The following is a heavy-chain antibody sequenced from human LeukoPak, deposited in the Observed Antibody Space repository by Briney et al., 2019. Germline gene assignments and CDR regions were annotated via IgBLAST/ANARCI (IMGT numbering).Heavy chain of an antibody. J-gene: IGHJ4*02. D-gene: IGHD7-27*01. Sequence: ASVKVSCKTSGYTFTSYGIGWMRQGPGQGLEWMGWISTYNGNTNYAQNLQGRVTMTTDTSTSTAYMELRSLRSDDTAVYYCARDKNWDLEYWGQGTLVTVSS. V-gene: IGHV1-18*01. CDR1: GYTFTSYG. CDR3: ARDKNWDLEY. CDR2: ISTYNGNT.